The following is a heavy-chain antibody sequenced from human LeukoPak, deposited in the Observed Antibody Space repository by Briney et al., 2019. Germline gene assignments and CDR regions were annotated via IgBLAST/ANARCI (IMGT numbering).Heavy chain of an antibody. Sequence: PSETLSLTCTVSGGSISSSSYYWGWIRQPPGKGLEWIGSIYYSGSTYYNPSLKSRVTISVDTSKNQFSLKLSSVTAADTAVYYCARERGRYCSSTSCRDPNWFDPWGQGTLVTVSS. J-gene: IGHJ5*02. CDR3: ARERGRYCSSTSCRDPNWFDP. D-gene: IGHD2-2*01. V-gene: IGHV4-39*02. CDR2: IYYSGST. CDR1: GGSISSSSYY.